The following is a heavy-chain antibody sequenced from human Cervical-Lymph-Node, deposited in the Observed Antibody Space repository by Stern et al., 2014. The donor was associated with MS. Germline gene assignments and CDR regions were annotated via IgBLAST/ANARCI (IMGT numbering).Heavy chain of an antibody. CDR1: RDSFTHYW. CDR2: ICPGDSNT. CDR3: ARHHGHSPTPFDS. Sequence: VKLVQSGAEVKKPGDSLKISCKASRDSFTHYWSGWVRQMPGKGLDWMGIICPGDSNTKYSPSSEGQVSSSVDSSTSTASLQGSSMKASDTAIYYCARHHGHSPTPFDSWGQGTRVTVSS. V-gene: IGHV5-51*01. J-gene: IGHJ4*02. D-gene: IGHD5-24*01.